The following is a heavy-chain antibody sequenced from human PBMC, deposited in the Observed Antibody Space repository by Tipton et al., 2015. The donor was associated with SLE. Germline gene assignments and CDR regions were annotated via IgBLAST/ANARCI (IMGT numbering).Heavy chain of an antibody. CDR2: ISFDGSNK. CDR3: ARDFSEGGYDY. Sequence: SLRLSCSASGFTFSHYVMHWVRQAPGKGLEWVALISFDGSNKFYADSVKGRFTISRDKSKNTVYLQMNSLRPDDTAVYYCARDFSEGGYDYWGQGTLVTVYS. CDR1: GFTFSHYV. D-gene: IGHD2/OR15-2a*01. J-gene: IGHJ4*02. V-gene: IGHV3-30*04.